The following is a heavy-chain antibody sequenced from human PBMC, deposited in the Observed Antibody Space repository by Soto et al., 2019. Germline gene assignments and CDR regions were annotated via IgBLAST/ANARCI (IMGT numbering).Heavy chain of an antibody. CDR3: AKLTSYYYDNSGVAY. Sequence: QVQLVESGGGVVQPGRSLRLSCAASGLTFSDYDMHWVRQAPGKGLEWVAVISFHGRNKYYANSVKGRFTVSRDNSKNTLYLQMTSLRAEDTAVYYCAKLTSYYYDNSGVAYWGQGTLVTVSS. J-gene: IGHJ4*02. D-gene: IGHD3-22*01. CDR2: ISFHGRNK. V-gene: IGHV3-30*18. CDR1: GLTFSDYD.